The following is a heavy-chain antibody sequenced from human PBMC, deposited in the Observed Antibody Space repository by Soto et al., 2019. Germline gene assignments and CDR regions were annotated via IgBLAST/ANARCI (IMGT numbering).Heavy chain of an antibody. CDR2: IYYSGST. Sequence: SETLSLTCTVSGGSISSYYWSWIRQPPGKGLEWIGYIYYSGSTNYNPSLKSRVTISVDTSKNQFSLKLSSVTAADTAVYYCGRRVSLGYCSGGSCYDENYFDYWGQGTLVTVSS. CDR3: GRRVSLGYCSGGSCYDENYFDY. D-gene: IGHD2-15*01. J-gene: IGHJ4*02. CDR1: GGSISSYY. V-gene: IGHV4-59*08.